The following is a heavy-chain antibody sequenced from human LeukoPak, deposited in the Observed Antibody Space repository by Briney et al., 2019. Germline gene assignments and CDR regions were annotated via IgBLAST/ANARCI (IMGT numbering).Heavy chain of an antibody. CDR2: ISRTGSSI. J-gene: IGHJ4*02. D-gene: IGHD3-10*01. V-gene: IGHV3-48*03. CDR3: AREADYGSGSYAFDY. CDR1: GFTFSSYE. Sequence: GGSLRLSCAASGFTFSSYEMNWVRQAPGKGLEWVSYISRTGSSIYNADSVKGRFNISRDNAKNSLYLQVNSLRAEDTAVYYCAREADYGSGSYAFDYWGQGTLVTVSS.